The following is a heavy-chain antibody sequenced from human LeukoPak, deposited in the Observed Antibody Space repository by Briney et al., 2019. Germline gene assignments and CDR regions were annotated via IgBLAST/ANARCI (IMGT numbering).Heavy chain of an antibody. CDR3: ARDRDDTAMAS. Sequence: ASVKVSCKASGYTFSSYGISWVRQAPGQGLEWMGGIIPIFGTANYAQKFQGRVTITADKSTSTAYMELSSLRSEDTAVYYCARDRDDTAMASWGQGTLVTVSS. D-gene: IGHD5-18*01. CDR2: IIPIFGTA. CDR1: GYTFSSYG. J-gene: IGHJ4*02. V-gene: IGHV1-69*06.